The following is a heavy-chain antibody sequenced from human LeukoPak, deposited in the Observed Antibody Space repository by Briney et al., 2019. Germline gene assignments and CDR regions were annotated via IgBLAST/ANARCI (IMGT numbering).Heavy chain of an antibody. V-gene: IGHV3-9*03. CDR3: AKASERQLEGGYAFDI. J-gene: IGHJ3*02. D-gene: IGHD6-6*01. Sequence: GGSLRLSCAASGFTFDDYAMHWVRQAPGKGLEWVSGISWNSGSICYADSVKGRFTISRDNAKNSLYLQMNSLRAEDMALYYCAKASERQLEGGYAFDIWGQGTMVTVSS. CDR1: GFTFDDYA. CDR2: ISWNSGSI.